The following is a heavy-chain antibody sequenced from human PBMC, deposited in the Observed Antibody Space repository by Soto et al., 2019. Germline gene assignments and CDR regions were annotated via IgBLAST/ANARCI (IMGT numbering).Heavy chain of an antibody. CDR2: IYPGDSDT. J-gene: IGHJ5*02. Sequence: PGESLKISCKGSGYSFTSYWIGWVRQMPGKGLELMGIIYPGDSDTRYSPSFQGQVTISADKSISTAYLQWSSLKASDTAMYYCARHQKVGGLLLNWFDPWGQGTLVTVSS. CDR1: GYSFTSYW. D-gene: IGHD3-22*01. CDR3: ARHQKVGGLLLNWFDP. V-gene: IGHV5-51*01.